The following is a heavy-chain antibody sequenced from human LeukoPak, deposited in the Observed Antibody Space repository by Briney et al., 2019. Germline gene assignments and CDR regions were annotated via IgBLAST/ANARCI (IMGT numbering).Heavy chain of an antibody. V-gene: IGHV4-61*05. D-gene: IGHD3-9*01. CDR2: IYTSGST. CDR3: ARTLKYYDILTGYSYYFDY. CDR1: GGSISSNSYY. Sequence: SETLSLTCTVSGGSISSNSYYRGWIRQPPGKGLEWIGRIYTSGSTNYNPSLKSRVTISVDTSKNQFSLNLSSVTAADTAVYYCARTLKYYDILTGYSYYFDYWGQGTLVTVSS. J-gene: IGHJ4*02.